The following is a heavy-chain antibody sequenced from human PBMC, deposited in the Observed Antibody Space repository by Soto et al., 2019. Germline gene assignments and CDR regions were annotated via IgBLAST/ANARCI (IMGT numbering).Heavy chain of an antibody. D-gene: IGHD4-17*01. J-gene: IGHJ4*02. CDR2: IWYDGSNK. V-gene: IGHV3-33*01. CDR1: GFTFSSYG. Sequence: LRLSCAASGFTFSSYGMHWVRQAPGKGLEWVAVIWYDGSNKYYADSVKGRFTISRDNSKNTLYLQMNSLRAEETAVYYSARESHGVGSTSSLDYWGQGTLVTVSS. CDR3: ARESHGVGSTSSLDY.